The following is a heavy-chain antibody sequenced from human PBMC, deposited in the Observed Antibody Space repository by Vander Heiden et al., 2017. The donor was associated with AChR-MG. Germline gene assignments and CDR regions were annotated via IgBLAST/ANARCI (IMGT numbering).Heavy chain of an antibody. CDR2: ISGSGGST. Sequence: EVQLLESGGGLVQPGGPLRPSCAASGFTFSSYAMGWVRQAPGKGLEWVSAISGSGGSTYYADSVKGRFTISRDNSKNTLYLQMNSLRAEDTAVYYCAKDWGKGFDPWGQGTLVTVSS. V-gene: IGHV3-23*01. D-gene: IGHD3-16*01. CDR3: AKDWGKGFDP. CDR1: GFTFSSYA. J-gene: IGHJ5*02.